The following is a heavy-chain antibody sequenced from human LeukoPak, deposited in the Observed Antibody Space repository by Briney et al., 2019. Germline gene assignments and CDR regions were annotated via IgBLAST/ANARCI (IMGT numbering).Heavy chain of an antibody. V-gene: IGHV4-59*01. J-gene: IGHJ4*02. CDR1: GGSISSYY. Sequence: PSGTLSLTCTVSGGSISSYYWSWVRQPPGKGLEWIGYIYYSGSSNYNPSLKSRVTISVDTSKNQFSLKLSSVTAADTAVYYCARGETRNYFDYWGQGTLVTVS. CDR3: ARGETRNYFDY. CDR2: IYYSGSS.